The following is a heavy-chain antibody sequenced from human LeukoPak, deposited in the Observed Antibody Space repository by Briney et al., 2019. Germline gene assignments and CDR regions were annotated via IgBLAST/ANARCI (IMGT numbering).Heavy chain of an antibody. V-gene: IGHV1-24*01. Sequence: ASVKVSCKVSGYTLTELSVHWVRQAPGKGLEWMGGFDPEDGETIHAQKFQGRVTMTRNTSISTAYMELSSLRSEDTAVYYCARAFGGIDYWGQGTLVTVSS. J-gene: IGHJ4*02. CDR3: ARAFGGIDY. CDR1: GYTLTELS. D-gene: IGHD1-14*01. CDR2: FDPEDGET.